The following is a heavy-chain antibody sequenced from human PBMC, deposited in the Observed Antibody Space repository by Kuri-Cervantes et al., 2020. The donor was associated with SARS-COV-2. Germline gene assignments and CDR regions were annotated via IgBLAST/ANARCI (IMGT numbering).Heavy chain of an antibody. CDR1: GGSISSYY. J-gene: IGHJ4*02. D-gene: IGHD6-19*01. CDR3: ATISASYSSGWYALY. V-gene: IGHV4-39*07. Sequence: GSLRLSCTVSGGSISSYYWGWIRQPPGKGLEWIGSIYYSGSTYYNPSLKSRVTISVDTSKNQFSLKLSSVTAADTAVYYCATISASYSSGWYALYWGQGTLVTVSS. CDR2: IYYSGST.